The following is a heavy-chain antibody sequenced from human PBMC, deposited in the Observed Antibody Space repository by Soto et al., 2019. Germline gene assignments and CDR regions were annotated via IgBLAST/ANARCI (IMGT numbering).Heavy chain of an antibody. J-gene: IGHJ4*02. CDR3: ARRNHQWLNFDY. D-gene: IGHD5-12*01. V-gene: IGHV5-51*01. CDR1: GYTFSSYW. Sequence: GESLKISCKGSGYTFSSYWIGWLRQMPGKGLEWMGTIYVGDSDTRYSPSFQFHVIISADESTNTAYLRWSSLEASDTATYYCARRNHQWLNFDYWGQGTLITVSS. CDR2: IYVGDSDT.